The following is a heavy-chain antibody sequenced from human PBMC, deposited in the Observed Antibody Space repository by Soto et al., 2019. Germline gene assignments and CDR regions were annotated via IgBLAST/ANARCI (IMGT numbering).Heavy chain of an antibody. CDR3: ARVNSRYYDSSGNFDY. CDR1: GYTFTSYG. V-gene: IGHV1-18*01. Sequence: ASVKVSCKASGYTFTSYGISWVRQAPGQGLEWMGWISAYNGNTNYAQKPQGRVTMTTDTSTSTAYMELRSLRSDDTAVYYCARVNSRYYDSSGNFDYWGQGTLVTVSS. D-gene: IGHD3-22*01. J-gene: IGHJ4*02. CDR2: ISAYNGNT.